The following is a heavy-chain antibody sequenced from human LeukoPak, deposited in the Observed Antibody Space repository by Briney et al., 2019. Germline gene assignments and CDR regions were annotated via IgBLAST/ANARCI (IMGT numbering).Heavy chain of an antibody. CDR1: GYTFTSYY. J-gene: IGHJ4*02. CDR2: INPSGGST. D-gene: IGHD2-2*01. V-gene: IGHV1-46*01. Sequence: ASVKVSCKASGYTFTSYYMRWVRQAPGQGLEWMGIINPSGGSTSYAQKFQGRVTMTRDMSTSTVYMELSSLRSEDTAVYYCARDHCSSTSCAPFNLDYWGQGTLVTVSS. CDR3: ARDHCSSTSCAPFNLDY.